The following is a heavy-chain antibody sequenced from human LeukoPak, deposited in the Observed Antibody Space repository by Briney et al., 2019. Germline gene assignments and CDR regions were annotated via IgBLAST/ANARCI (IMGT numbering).Heavy chain of an antibody. J-gene: IGHJ4*02. D-gene: IGHD3-10*01. V-gene: IGHV1-18*01. Sequence: GASVKVSCKASGYTFTSYGISWVRQAPGQGLEWMGWISAYNGNTNYAQKPQGRVTMTTDTSTSTAYMELRSLRSDDTAVYYCARVPLYGSGTRDFDYWGQGTLVTVSS. CDR1: GYTFTSYG. CDR3: ARVPLYGSGTRDFDY. CDR2: ISAYNGNT.